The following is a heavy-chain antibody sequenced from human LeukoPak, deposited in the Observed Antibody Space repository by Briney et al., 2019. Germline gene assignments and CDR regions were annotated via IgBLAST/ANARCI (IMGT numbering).Heavy chain of an antibody. CDR2: IIGSSSYT. J-gene: IGHJ4*02. Sequence: GGSLRLSCAASGFTFSDYYMSWIRQAPGKGLEWVSYIIGSSSYTNYADSVKGRFTISRDNAKNSLYLQMNSLRAEDTAVYYCARDQYYDSSGYYVFGYWGQGTLVTASS. D-gene: IGHD3-22*01. CDR1: GFTFSDYY. V-gene: IGHV3-11*05. CDR3: ARDQYYDSSGYYVFGY.